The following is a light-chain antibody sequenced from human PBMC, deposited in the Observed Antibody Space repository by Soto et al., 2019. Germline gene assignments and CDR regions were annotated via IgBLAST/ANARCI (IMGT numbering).Light chain of an antibody. CDR2: DVN. V-gene: IGLV2-11*01. J-gene: IGLJ1*01. Sequence: QSALTQPRSVSGSLGQSVTISCTGTSSDVGAYKYVSWYQQYPGKAPQLMIYDVNKRPSGVPNRFSGSKSGNTALLTISGLQFDDEADYYCCSYAVSRYVFGTGTKLTVL. CDR3: CSYAVSRYV. CDR1: SSDVGAYKY.